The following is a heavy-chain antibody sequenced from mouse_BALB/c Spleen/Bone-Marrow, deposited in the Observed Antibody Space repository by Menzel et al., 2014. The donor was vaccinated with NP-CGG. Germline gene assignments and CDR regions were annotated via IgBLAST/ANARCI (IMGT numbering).Heavy chain of an antibody. CDR1: GFTFXDYY. CDR3: ARDRGGLLHDY. Sequence: EVKLVESGGGLVQPGGSLRLSCATSGFTFXDYYMSWVRQPPGKALEWLGFIRNTANGYTTEYSASVEGRFTISRDNSQSILYLQMNTLRAEDSATYYCARDRGGLLHDYWGQGTTLTVSS. CDR2: IRNTANGYTT. D-gene: IGHD1-1*01. V-gene: IGHV7-3*02. J-gene: IGHJ2*01.